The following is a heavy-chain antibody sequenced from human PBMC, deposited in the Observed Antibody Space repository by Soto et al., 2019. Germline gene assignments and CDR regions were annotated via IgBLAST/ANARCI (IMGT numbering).Heavy chain of an antibody. CDR3: ARDRGYYYDSSGTIRGMDV. J-gene: IGHJ6*02. Sequence: SETLSLTCTVSGGSISSGDYYWSWIRQPPGKGLERIGYIYYSGSTDYNPSLKSRVTISVDTSKNQFSLKLSSVTAADTAVYYCARDRGYYYDSSGTIRGMDVWGQGTTVTVSS. CDR1: GGSISSGDYY. CDR2: IYYSGST. V-gene: IGHV4-30-4*01. D-gene: IGHD3-22*01.